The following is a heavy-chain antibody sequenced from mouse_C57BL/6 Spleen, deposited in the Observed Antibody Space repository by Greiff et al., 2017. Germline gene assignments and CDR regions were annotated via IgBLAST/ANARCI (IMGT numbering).Heavy chain of an antibody. CDR3: SRDQELCSYAMDY. CDR2: ISDGGSYT. CDR1: GFTFSSYA. V-gene: IGHV5-4*01. D-gene: IGHD3-2*02. Sequence: EVMLVESGGGLVKPGGSLKLSCAASGFTFSSYAMSWVRQTPEKRLEWVATISDGGSYTYYPDNVKGRCTISRDNANNNLYLQMSHLKSEDTAMYYCSRDQELCSYAMDYWGQGTSVTVSS. J-gene: IGHJ4*01.